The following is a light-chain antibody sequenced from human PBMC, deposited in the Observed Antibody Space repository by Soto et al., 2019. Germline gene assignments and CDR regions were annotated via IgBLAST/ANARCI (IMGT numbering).Light chain of an antibody. CDR3: QQYNRNTWS. V-gene: IGKV1-8*01. CDR1: QGISSY. J-gene: IGKJ1*01. Sequence: AIRMTQSPSSLSASTGDRVTITCRASQGISSYLAWYQQKPGKAPKLLIYAASTLQSGVPSRFSGSGSGTEFTLTITTLQPDDFATYFCQQYNRNTWSFGPGTKVDNK. CDR2: AAS.